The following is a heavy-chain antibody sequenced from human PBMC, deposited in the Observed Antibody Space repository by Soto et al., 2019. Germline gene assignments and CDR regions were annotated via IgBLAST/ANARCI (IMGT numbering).Heavy chain of an antibody. CDR3: ARVNLDYVTGMDV. CDR2: IYDSGST. V-gene: IGHV4-31*03. Sequence: SETLSLTCTVTGGPITNYWSWIRQHPGKGLEWIGYIYDSGSTYYNPSLKSRVTMSLDTSKNQLSLKLTSVTAADTAVYYCARVNLDYVTGMDVWGQGTTVTVSS. D-gene: IGHD4-17*01. CDR1: GGPITNY. J-gene: IGHJ6*02.